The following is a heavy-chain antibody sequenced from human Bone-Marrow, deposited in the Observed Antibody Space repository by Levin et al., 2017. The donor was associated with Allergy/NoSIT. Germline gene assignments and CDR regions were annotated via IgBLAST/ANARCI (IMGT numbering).Heavy chain of an antibody. CDR2: TYYRSTWHD. CDR3: ARDPGYSGYDPFDY. V-gene: IGHV6-1*01. J-gene: IGHJ4*02. Sequence: SQTLSLTCAISGDSVSSTTVTWNWIRQSPSRGLEWLGRTYYRSTWHDDYAVSVQSRLIINSDTSKNQFSLHLNSVTPEDTAVYFCARDPGYSGYDPFDYWGQGTLVTVSS. D-gene: IGHD5-12*01. CDR1: GDSVSSTTVT.